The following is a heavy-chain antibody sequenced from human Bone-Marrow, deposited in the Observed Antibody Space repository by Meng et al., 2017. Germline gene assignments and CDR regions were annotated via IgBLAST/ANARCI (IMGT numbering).Heavy chain of an antibody. D-gene: IGHD4-11*01. CDR2: INHSGST. Sequence: VPPQQAGAGLLNPSETLSLTCVVSGGSSSDYYWSWIRQPPGKGLEWIGEINHSGSTNYNPSLEGRATISVDTSQNNLSLRLSSVTAADSAVYYCARGPTTMAHDFDYWGQGTLVTVSS. CDR1: GGSSSDYY. CDR3: ARGPTTMAHDFDY. V-gene: IGHV4-34*01. J-gene: IGHJ4*02.